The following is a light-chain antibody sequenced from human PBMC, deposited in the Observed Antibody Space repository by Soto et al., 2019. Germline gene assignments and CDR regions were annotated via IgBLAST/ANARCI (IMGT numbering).Light chain of an antibody. Sequence: EIVLTQSPDTLSLSPGESATLSCRASQGIGRYLAWFHQKPGQAPRLLIYDASTRATGIPARFSGSGSGTDFTLTISSLVPEDFAVYYCQQRSNWPLTFGPGTKVEIK. CDR1: QGIGRY. CDR3: QQRSNWPLT. V-gene: IGKV3-11*01. J-gene: IGKJ3*01. CDR2: DAS.